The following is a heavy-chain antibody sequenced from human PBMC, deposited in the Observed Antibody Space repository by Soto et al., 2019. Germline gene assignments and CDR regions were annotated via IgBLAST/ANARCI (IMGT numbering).Heavy chain of an antibody. CDR1: GFAFNNYG. CDR2: ISKSDYT. J-gene: IGHJ4*02. Sequence: GGSLRLSCTVSGFAFNNYGINWVRQAPGKGLGWVSSISKSDYTYYSDSVKGRFTISRDNAKNSVSLQMNTLRVEDTAVYYCAREDSIIIPAVSDFWGQGTLVTSPQ. D-gene: IGHD2-2*01. CDR3: AREDSIIIPAVSDF. V-gene: IGHV3-21*01.